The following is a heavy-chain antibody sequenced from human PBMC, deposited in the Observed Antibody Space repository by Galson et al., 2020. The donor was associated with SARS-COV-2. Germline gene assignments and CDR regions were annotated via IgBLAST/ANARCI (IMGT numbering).Heavy chain of an antibody. V-gene: IGHV4-39*01. CDR3: ARLSGYYDSSGYYNTAVDY. D-gene: IGHD3-22*01. Sequence: SETLSLTCTVSGGSISSSSYYWGWIRQPPGKGLEWIGSIYYSGSTYYNPSLKSRVTISVDTSKNQFSLKLSSVTAADTAVYYCARLSGYYDSSGYYNTAVDYWGQGTLVTVSS. J-gene: IGHJ4*02. CDR1: GGSISSSSYY. CDR2: IYYSGST.